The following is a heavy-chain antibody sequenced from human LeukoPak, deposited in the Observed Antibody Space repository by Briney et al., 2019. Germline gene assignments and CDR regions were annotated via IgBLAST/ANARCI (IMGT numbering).Heavy chain of an antibody. Sequence: ASVKVSFKASGYTFTSYAMNWVRQAPGQGLEWMGWISTNTGNPTYAQGFTGRFVFSLDTSVSTAYLQISSLKAEDTAVYYCARKSVAATPRDIVYQYSYMDVWGKGTTVTVSS. J-gene: IGHJ6*03. V-gene: IGHV7-4-1*02. CDR1: GYTFTSYA. CDR2: ISTNTGNP. CDR3: ARKSVAATPRDIVYQYSYMDV. D-gene: IGHD2-15*01.